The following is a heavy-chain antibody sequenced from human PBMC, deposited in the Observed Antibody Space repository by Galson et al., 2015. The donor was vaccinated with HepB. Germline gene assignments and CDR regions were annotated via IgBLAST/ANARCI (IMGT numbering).Heavy chain of an antibody. CDR2: ISYDGSNK. V-gene: IGHV3-30*04. CDR3: ARGGSSGWYTAPIDY. J-gene: IGHJ4*02. Sequence: LRLSCAASGFTFSSYAMHWVRQAPGKGLEWVAVISYDGSNKYYADSVKGRFTISRDNSKNTLYLQMNSLRAEDTAVYYCARGGSSGWYTAPIDYWGQGTLVTVSS. D-gene: IGHD6-19*01. CDR1: GFTFSSYA.